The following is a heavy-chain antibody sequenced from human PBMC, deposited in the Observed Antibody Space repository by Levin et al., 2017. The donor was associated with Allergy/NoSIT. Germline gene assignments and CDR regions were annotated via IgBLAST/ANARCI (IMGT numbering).Heavy chain of an antibody. V-gene: IGHV1-2*02. CDR2: INPNSGGT. J-gene: IGHJ4*02. D-gene: IGHD2-15*01. CDR1: GYTFTGYY. CDR3: ARDRDSWYCSGGSCYASYVGY. Sequence: ASVKVSCKASGYTFTGYYMHWVRQAPGQGLEWMGWINPNSGGTNYAQKFQGRVTMTRDTSISTAYMELSRLRSDDTAVYYCARDRDSWYCSGGSCYASYVGYWGQGTLVTVSS.